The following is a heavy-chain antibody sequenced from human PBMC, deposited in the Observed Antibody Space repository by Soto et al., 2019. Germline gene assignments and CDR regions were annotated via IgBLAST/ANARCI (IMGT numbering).Heavy chain of an antibody. V-gene: IGHV4-39*01. J-gene: IGHJ4*02. CDR1: GGSISSSSYY. Sequence: SETLSLTCTVSGGSISSSSYYWGWIRQPPGKGLEWIGSIYYSGSTYYNPSLKSRVTISVDTSKNQFSLKLSSVTAADTAVYYCARGHIAAAAPFDYWGQGTLVTVSS. D-gene: IGHD6-13*01. CDR2: IYYSGST. CDR3: ARGHIAAAAPFDY.